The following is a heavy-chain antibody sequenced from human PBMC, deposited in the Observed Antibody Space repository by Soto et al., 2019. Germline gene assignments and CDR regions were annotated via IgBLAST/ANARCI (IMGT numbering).Heavy chain of an antibody. CDR1: GGSFSGYY. J-gene: IGHJ4*02. CDR2: INHSGST. CDR3: ARFLSGRYQPLGY. D-gene: IGHD2-2*01. Sequence: SETLSLTCAVYGGSFSGYYWSWIRQPPGKGLEWIGEINHSGSTNYNPSLKSRVTISVDTSKNQFSLKLSSVTAADTAVYYCARFLSGRYQPLGYWGQGTLVTVSS. V-gene: IGHV4-34*01.